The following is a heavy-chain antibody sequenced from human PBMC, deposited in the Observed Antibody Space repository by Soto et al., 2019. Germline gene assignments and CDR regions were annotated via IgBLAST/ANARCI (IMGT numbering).Heavy chain of an antibody. Sequence: LRLSCAASGFTFSNFDMSWVRQAPGKGLEWVSGISTSGGTTYYADSVKGRFTSSRDNSKNTLYLQMTSLRAEDTAVYYCATGTAAPAHWGQGTLVTVSS. V-gene: IGHV3-23*01. D-gene: IGHD6-13*01. CDR1: GFTFSNFD. CDR3: ATGTAAPAH. J-gene: IGHJ1*01. CDR2: ISTSGGTT.